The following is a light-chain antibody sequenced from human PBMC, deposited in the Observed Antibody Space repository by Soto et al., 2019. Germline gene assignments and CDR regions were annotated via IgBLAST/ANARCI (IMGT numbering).Light chain of an antibody. CDR3: QQYGSSPPT. V-gene: IGKV3-20*01. Sequence: EIVLTQSPGTLSLSPGGRATLSCRASQSVSSSYLAWYQQKPGQAPRLLIYGASSRATGIPDRFSGSGSGTDCTLTISRLEPEDVAVYYCQQYGSSPPTFGQGTKVDIK. J-gene: IGKJ1*01. CDR2: GAS. CDR1: QSVSSSY.